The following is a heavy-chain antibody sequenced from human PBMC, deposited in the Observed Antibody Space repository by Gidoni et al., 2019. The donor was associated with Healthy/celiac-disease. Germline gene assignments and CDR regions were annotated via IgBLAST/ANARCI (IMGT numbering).Heavy chain of an antibody. Sequence: QVQLVQSGAEVKKPGSSVKVSCKASGGTFSSYAISWVRQAPGQGLEWMGGIIPIFGTANYAQKFQGRVTITADKSTSTAYMELSSLRSEDTAVYYCARDRIAVAGRGDYYYYGMDVWGQGTTVTVSS. V-gene: IGHV1-69*06. J-gene: IGHJ6*02. CDR3: ARDRIAVAGRGDYYYYGMDV. D-gene: IGHD6-19*01. CDR1: GGTFSSYA. CDR2: IIPIFGTA.